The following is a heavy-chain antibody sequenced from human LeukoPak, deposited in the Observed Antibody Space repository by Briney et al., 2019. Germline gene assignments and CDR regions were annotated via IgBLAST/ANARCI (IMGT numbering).Heavy chain of an antibody. CDR2: TSVYNSQT. J-gene: IGHJ5*02. D-gene: IGHD6-13*01. V-gene: IGHV1-18*01. Sequence: EASVKVSCKASGYTFTSYGISWVRQTPGQGLEWMGWTSVYNSQTNFAQKFQGRVTMTTDRSTSTVYMELRSLRSDDTAVYYCARDMVGLAADCNWFDPWGQGTLVTVSS. CDR3: ARDMVGLAADCNWFDP. CDR1: GYTFTSYG.